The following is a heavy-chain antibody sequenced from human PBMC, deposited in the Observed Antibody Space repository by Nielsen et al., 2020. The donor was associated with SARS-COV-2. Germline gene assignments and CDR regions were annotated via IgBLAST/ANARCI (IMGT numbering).Heavy chain of an antibody. CDR2: INPSGGST. CDR1: GYTFTSYY. CDR3: AREGNWNYEYYGMDV. V-gene: IGHV1-46*01. J-gene: IGHJ6*02. D-gene: IGHD1-20*01. Sequence: ASVKVSCKASGYTFTSYYMHWVRQAPGQGLEWMGIINPSGGSTSYAQKFQGRVTMTRDTSTSTVYMELSSLRSEDTAVYYCAREGNWNYEYYGMDVRGQGTTVTVSS.